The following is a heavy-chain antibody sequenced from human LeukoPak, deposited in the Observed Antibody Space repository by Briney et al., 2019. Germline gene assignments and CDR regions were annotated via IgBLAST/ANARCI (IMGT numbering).Heavy chain of an antibody. Sequence: SETLSLTCTVSGGSISSYYWSWIRQSPGKGLGWIGYIYYSGSTNYNPSLKSRVTISVDTSKNQFSLRLSSVTAADTAVYYCARGGVPGSGWYYVFDYWGQGTLVTVSS. J-gene: IGHJ4*02. CDR1: GGSISSYY. CDR3: ARGGVPGSGWYYVFDY. V-gene: IGHV4-59*01. CDR2: IYYSGST. D-gene: IGHD3-3*01.